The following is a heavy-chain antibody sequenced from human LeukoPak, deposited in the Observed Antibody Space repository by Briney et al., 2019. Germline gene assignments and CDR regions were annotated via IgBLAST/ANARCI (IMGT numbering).Heavy chain of an antibody. V-gene: IGHV3-53*01. Sequence: GGSLRLSCAASGLTFTSNYMRWVRQAPGKGLQWVSVIYPGGDIYYSDSGRGRFIISRDNSKNTLSLQMNSLTAGDTAVYYCVSGPRYYADSGFHYGVFDIWGQGTVVTVSS. CDR2: IYPGGDI. D-gene: IGHD4/OR15-4a*01. CDR1: GLTFTSNY. CDR3: VSGPRYYADSGFHYGVFDI. J-gene: IGHJ3*02.